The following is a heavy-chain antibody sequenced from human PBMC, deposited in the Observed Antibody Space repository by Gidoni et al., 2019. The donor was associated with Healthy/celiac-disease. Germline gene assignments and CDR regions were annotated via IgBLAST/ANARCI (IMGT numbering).Heavy chain of an antibody. CDR3: ASPRWGY. CDR2: ISGSVGST. D-gene: IGHD1-26*01. V-gene: IGHV3-23*01. Sequence: EVRLLDAGWCLVQPGGSQLLSYGASGFTFCSYAMSWVRQAPGKGLEWVSAISGSVGSTYYADAVKGRFTISRDNSKNTLYLQMNSLRAEDTAVYYCASPRWGYWGQGTLVTVSS. CDR1: GFTFCSYA. J-gene: IGHJ4*02.